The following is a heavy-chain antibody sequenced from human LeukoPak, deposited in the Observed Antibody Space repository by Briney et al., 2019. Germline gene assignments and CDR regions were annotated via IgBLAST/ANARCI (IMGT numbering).Heavy chain of an antibody. CDR1: GGSISSYY. CDR3: ARGLRGDNFDY. D-gene: IGHD7-27*01. J-gene: IGHJ4*02. CDR2: MNHSGSA. Sequence: KPSETLSLTCTVSGGSISSYYWSWIRQPPGKGLEWIGEMNHSGSANYNPSLKSRVTISVDTSKNQFSLKLSSVTAADTAVYFCARGLRGDNFDYWGQGTLVTVSS. V-gene: IGHV4-34*01.